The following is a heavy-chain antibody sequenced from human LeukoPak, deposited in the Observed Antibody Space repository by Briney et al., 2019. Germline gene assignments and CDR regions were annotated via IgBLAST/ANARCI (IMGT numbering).Heavy chain of an antibody. CDR2: IILILGIS. V-gene: IGHV1-69*04. CDR3: TLPGIAAAGTLGLVDY. CDR1: EGTFTSYA. D-gene: IGHD6-13*01. Sequence: SVNVSCTASEGTFTSYAISRVRQAPGQGREWMGRIILILGISNYALNFQVRVPITPHKSTSTAYMELSSLRSEDTAVYCCTLPGIAAAGTLGLVDYWGQGTLVTVSS. J-gene: IGHJ4*02.